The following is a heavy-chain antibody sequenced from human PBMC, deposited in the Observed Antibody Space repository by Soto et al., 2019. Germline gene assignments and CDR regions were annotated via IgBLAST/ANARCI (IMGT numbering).Heavy chain of an antibody. J-gene: IGHJ6*02. CDR1: GYTFTSYA. V-gene: IGHV1-3*01. CDR2: INAGNGNT. CDR3: ARDSGGMDV. Sequence: QVQLVQSGAEVKKPGASVKISCKASGYTFTSYALHWVRQAPGQRLEWMGWINAGNGNTKYSQKFQGRVTIPRDTSASTAYMELSSRGCEDTAVYCCARDSGGMDVWGQGTTVTVSS.